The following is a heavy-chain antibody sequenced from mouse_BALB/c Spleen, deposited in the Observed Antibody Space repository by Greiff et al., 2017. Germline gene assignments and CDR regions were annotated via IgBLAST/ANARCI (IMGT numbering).Heavy chain of an antibody. Sequence: EVQVVESGGGLVQPGGSRKLSCAASGFTFSSFGMHWVRQAPEKGLEWVAYISSGSSTIYYADTVKGRFTISRDNPKNTLFLQMTSLRSEDTAMYYCARSGDGSSDFDYWGQGTTLTVSS. CDR3: ARSGDGSSDFDY. CDR2: ISSGSSTI. J-gene: IGHJ2*01. V-gene: IGHV5-17*02. D-gene: IGHD1-1*01. CDR1: GFTFSSFG.